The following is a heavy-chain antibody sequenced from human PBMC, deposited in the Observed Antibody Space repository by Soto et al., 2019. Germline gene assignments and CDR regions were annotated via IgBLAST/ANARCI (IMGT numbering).Heavy chain of an antibody. D-gene: IGHD2-15*01. CDR1: GDTFTSYY. J-gene: IGHJ4*02. CDR2: INPSGDT. Sequence: QVQLVQSGAEVKKPGASEKISCKASGDTFTSYYMHWVRQAPGQGLEWMGIINPSGDTSYAQKFQCRVTMTRDTSTSTVYMELSSLRSEDTAVYYCARVYCSGGGCYGIDYWGQGTLVTVSS. CDR3: ARVYCSGGGCYGIDY. V-gene: IGHV1-46*01.